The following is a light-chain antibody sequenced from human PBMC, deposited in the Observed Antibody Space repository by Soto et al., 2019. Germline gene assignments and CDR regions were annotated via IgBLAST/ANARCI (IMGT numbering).Light chain of an antibody. V-gene: IGKV3-20*01. CDR2: GAS. J-gene: IGKJ1*01. CDR3: QQYGSSSKT. CDR1: QSVSSSY. Sequence: EIVLTQSPGTLSLSPGERATLSCRASQSVSSSYLAWYQQKPGKAPRLPIYGASSRATGIPDRLSGSGSGTDFTLTISRLEPEDFAAYYCQQYGSSSKTFGQGTKVEVK.